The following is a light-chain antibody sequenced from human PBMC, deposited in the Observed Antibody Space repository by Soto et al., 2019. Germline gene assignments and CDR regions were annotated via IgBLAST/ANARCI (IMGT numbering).Light chain of an antibody. J-gene: IGLJ1*01. CDR3: AVWDDSLNGYV. V-gene: IGLV1-44*01. CDR2: SNN. Sequence: QSVLTQPPSASGTPGQRVTISCSGSSSNIGSNTVNWYQHLPRAAPKLLIQSNNQRPSGVPDRFSGSQSGTSASLAISGLQSEDEADQYCAVWDDSLNGYVFGTGTKLTVL. CDR1: SSNIGSNT.